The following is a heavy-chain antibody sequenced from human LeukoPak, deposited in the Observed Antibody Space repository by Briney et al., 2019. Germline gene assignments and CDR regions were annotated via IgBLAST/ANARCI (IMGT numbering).Heavy chain of an antibody. Sequence: SETLSLTCTVSGGSVSSGSYYWSWIRQPPGKGLEWIGYIYYSGSTNYNPSLKSRVTISVDTSKNQFSLKLSSATAADTAVYYCARDQGGSPWDWGQGTLVTVSS. D-gene: IGHD1-26*01. J-gene: IGHJ4*02. CDR2: IYYSGST. CDR3: ARDQGGSPWD. CDR1: GGSVSSGSYY. V-gene: IGHV4-61*01.